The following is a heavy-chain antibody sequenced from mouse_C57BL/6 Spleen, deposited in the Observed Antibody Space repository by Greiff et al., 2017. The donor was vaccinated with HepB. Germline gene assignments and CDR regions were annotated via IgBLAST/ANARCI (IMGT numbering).Heavy chain of an antibody. V-gene: IGHV1-22*01. CDR3: ARSDHYGSSSGFDY. D-gene: IGHD1-1*01. J-gene: IGHJ2*01. Sequence: VQLQQSGPELVKPGASVKMSCKASGYTFTDYNMHWVKQSHGKSLEWLGYINPNNGGTSYNQKFKGKATLTVNKSSSTAYMELRSLTSEDSAVYYCARSDHYGSSSGFDYWGQGTTLTVSS. CDR1: GYTFTDYN. CDR2: INPNNGGT.